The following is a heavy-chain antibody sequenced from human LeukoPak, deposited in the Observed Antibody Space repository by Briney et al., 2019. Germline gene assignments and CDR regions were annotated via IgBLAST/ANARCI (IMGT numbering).Heavy chain of an antibody. J-gene: IGHJ4*02. V-gene: IGHV3-23*01. Sequence: PGGSLRLSCAASGFTFSSYAMSWVRQAPGKGLEWVSAISGSGGSTYYADSVKGRFTISRDNSKNTLYLQMNSLRAEDTAVYYCAKAVPYGDYGGWPFDYWGQGTLVTVSS. CDR2: ISGSGGST. D-gene: IGHD4-17*01. CDR3: AKAVPYGDYGGWPFDY. CDR1: GFTFSSYA.